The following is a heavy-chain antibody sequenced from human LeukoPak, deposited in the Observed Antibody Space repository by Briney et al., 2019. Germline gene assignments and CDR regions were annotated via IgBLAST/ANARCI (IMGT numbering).Heavy chain of an antibody. CDR3: ARVGPGSGSYYNY. V-gene: IGHV4-59*01. J-gene: IGHJ4*02. CDR2: IYYSGST. Sequence: PSETLSLTCTVSGGSISSYYWSWIRQPPGKGLEWIGYIYYSGSTNYNPSLKSRATISVDTSKNQFSLRLTSVTAADTAVYYCARVGPGSGSYYNYWGQGTLVTVSS. CDR1: GGSISSYY. D-gene: IGHD3-10*01.